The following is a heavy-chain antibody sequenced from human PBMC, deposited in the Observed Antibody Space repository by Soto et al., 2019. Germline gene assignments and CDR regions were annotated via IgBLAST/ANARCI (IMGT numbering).Heavy chain of an antibody. CDR1: GGSISSSSYY. CDR2: IYYSGST. CDR3: ANIYSGSYYVPKGYFDY. J-gene: IGHJ4*02. Sequence: QLQLQESGPGLVKPSETLSLTCTVSGGSISSSSYYWGWIRQPPGKGLEWIGSIYYSGSTYYNPSLKSRVTISVDTSKNQFSLKLSSVTAADTAVYYCANIYSGSYYVPKGYFDYWGQGTLVTVSS. V-gene: IGHV4-39*01. D-gene: IGHD1-26*01.